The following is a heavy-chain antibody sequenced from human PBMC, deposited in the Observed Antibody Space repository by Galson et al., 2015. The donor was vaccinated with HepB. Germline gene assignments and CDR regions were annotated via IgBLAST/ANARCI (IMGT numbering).Heavy chain of an antibody. CDR3: ARGGGYFYFDS. CDR2: MNGDGTSI. CDR1: GFTFSSYW. D-gene: IGHD3-22*01. Sequence: SLRLSCAASGFTFSSYWMHWVRQAPGKGLVWVSRMNGDGTSISYADSVKGRFTISRDNAKDTLYLQMNSLSAEDTAVYYCARGGGYFYFDSWGQGTLVTVSS. J-gene: IGHJ4*02. V-gene: IGHV3-74*01.